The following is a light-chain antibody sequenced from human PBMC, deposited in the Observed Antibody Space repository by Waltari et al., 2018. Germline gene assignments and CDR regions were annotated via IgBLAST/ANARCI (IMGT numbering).Light chain of an antibody. J-gene: IGLJ2*01. V-gene: IGLV1-44*01. CDR1: SPHIGRNT. CDR3: ATWDDTLHVL. CDR2: SNN. Sequence: HSVLTQPPSASGTPGQRVTISCSGSSPHIGRNTVNWYQHLPGTAPQLLIYSNNHRPSGVPERFSGSKSGTSASLAISGLQSEDEADYYCATWDDTLHVLFGGGTKLTVL.